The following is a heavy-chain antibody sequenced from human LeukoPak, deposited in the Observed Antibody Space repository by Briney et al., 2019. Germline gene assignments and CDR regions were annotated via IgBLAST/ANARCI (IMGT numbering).Heavy chain of an antibody. V-gene: IGHV4-59*08. D-gene: IGHD2-2*01. CDR3: ARGIVVVPAAGSDAFDI. CDR2: IYYSGST. J-gene: IGHJ3*02. Sequence: PSETLSLTCTVSGGSISSYYWSWIRQPPGKGLEWIGYIYYSGSTYYNPSLKSRVTISVDTSKNQFSLKLSSVTAADTAVYYCARGIVVVPAAGSDAFDIWGQGTMVTVSS. CDR1: GGSISSYY.